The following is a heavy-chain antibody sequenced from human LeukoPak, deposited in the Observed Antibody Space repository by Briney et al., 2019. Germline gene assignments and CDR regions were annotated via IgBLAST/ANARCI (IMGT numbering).Heavy chain of an antibody. CDR1: GGSISSTNW. CDR2: ISLSGVT. Sequence: PSETLSLICGVSGGSISSTNWWSWVRQPPGQGLEWIGEISLSGVTNYNPSPKSRVTMSLDRSKNHLSLTLTSVTAADTAVYYCSRESGAFSPFGYWGQGTLVTVSS. CDR3: SRESGAFSPFGY. V-gene: IGHV4-4*02. J-gene: IGHJ4*02. D-gene: IGHD1-26*01.